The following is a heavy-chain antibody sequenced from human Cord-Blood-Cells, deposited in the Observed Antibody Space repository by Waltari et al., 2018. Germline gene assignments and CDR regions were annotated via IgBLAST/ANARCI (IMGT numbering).Heavy chain of an antibody. D-gene: IGHD3-22*01. CDR2: IYTSGST. V-gene: IGHV4-4*07. J-gene: IGHJ2*01. Sequence: HLQESGPGLVKPSETLSLTCTVSGGSISSYYWSWIRQPAGKGLEWIGRIYTSGSTNYNPSLKSRVTMSVDTSKNQFSLKLSSVTAADTAVYYCVAIDSSGYYYGRWYFDLWGRGTLVTVSS. CDR1: GGSISSYY. CDR3: VAIDSSGYYYGRWYFDL.